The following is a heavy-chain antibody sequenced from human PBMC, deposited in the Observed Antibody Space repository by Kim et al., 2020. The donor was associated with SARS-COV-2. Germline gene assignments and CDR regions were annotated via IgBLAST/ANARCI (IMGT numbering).Heavy chain of an antibody. CDR1: GFTFSSYS. CDR2: ISSSSSYI. J-gene: IGHJ4*02. D-gene: IGHD3-3*01. Sequence: GGSLRLSCAASGFTFSSYSMNWVRQAPGKGLEWVSSISSSSSYIYYADSVKGRFTISRDNAKNSLYLQMNSLRAEDTAVYYCAVWSGYNLGDTKVDYWGQGTLVTVSS. CDR3: AVWSGYNLGDTKVDY. V-gene: IGHV3-21*01.